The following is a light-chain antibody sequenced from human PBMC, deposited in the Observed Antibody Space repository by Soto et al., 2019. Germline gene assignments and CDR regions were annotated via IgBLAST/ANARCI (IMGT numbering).Light chain of an antibody. CDR1: TGAVTSGYY. V-gene: IGLV7-43*01. Sequence: QTVVTQEPSLTVSPGGTVTLTCASSTGAVTSGYYPNWFQQKPGQAPRALIYSISNKHSWTPARFSGSLLGAKAALTLSGVQPEDEAEYYCLLYYGGVWVFGGGTKVTVL. J-gene: IGLJ3*02. CDR2: SIS. CDR3: LLYYGGVWV.